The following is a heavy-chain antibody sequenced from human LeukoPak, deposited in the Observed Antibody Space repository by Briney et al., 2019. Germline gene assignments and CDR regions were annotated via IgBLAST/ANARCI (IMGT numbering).Heavy chain of an antibody. CDR3: ARIVGAPNWFDP. D-gene: IGHD1-26*01. V-gene: IGHV4-39*07. CDR2: IYYSGST. CDR1: GGSISSHY. Sequence: SETLSLTCTVSGGSISSHYWGWIRQPPGKGLEWIGSIYYSGSTYYNPSLKSRVTISVDTSKNQFSLKLSSVTAADTAVYYCARIVGAPNWFDPWGQGTLVTVSS. J-gene: IGHJ5*02.